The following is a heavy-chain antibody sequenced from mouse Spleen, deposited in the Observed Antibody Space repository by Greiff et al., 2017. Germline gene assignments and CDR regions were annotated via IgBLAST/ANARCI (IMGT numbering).Heavy chain of an antibody. Sequence: VQLQQSGPELVKPGASVKISCKASGYSFTGYYMNWVKQSPEKSLEWIGEINPSTGGTTYNQKFKAKATLTVDKSSSTAYMQLKSLTSEDSAVYYCARYVARAMDYWGQGTSVTVSS. J-gene: IGHJ4*01. D-gene: IGHD1-3*01. CDR2: INPSTGGT. CDR3: ARYVARAMDY. CDR1: GYSFTGYY. V-gene: IGHV1-42*01.